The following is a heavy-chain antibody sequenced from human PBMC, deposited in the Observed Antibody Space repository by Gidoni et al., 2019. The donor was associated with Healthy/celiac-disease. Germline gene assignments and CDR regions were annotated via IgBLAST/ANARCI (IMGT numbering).Heavy chain of an antibody. CDR2: ISYSGST. D-gene: IGHD6-13*01. Sequence: QLQLPASGPGTVEPSEALSPTRTGPGGPIRSSSYYWGWVRQPPGKGLEWIGSISYSGSTYYNPSLKSRVTISVDTSKNQCSLKLSSVTAADTAVYYCARRIVAAGVWFDPWGQGTLVTVSS. CDR3: ARRIVAAGVWFDP. J-gene: IGHJ5*02. V-gene: IGHV4-39*01. CDR1: GGPIRSSSYY.